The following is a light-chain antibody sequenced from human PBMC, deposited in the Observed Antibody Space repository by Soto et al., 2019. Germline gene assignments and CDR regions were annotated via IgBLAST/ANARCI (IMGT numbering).Light chain of an antibody. CDR1: QSVDPY. CDR2: DTS. CDR3: QQRRNWVS. V-gene: IGKV3-11*01. J-gene: IGKJ3*01. Sequence: LTQSPAILSLSPGERATLSCTDSQSVDPYIAWYQQRPGQPPRLLIHDTSHRASGVPARFRGSGSGTDFTLTITSLEPEDFAVYFCQQRRNWVSFGPGTRL.